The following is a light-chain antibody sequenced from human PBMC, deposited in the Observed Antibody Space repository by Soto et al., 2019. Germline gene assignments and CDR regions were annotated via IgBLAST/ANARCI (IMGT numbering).Light chain of an antibody. CDR1: QSISSY. CDR2: DAS. V-gene: IGKV3-11*01. CDR3: QQYGNSPWT. Sequence: EIVLTQSPATLSLSPGERATLSCRASQSISSYLAWYQHRPGQAPRLLISDASNRATGIPARFSGSGSGTDFTLTLSRLEPEDFAVYYCQQYGNSPWTFGQGTKVEIK. J-gene: IGKJ1*01.